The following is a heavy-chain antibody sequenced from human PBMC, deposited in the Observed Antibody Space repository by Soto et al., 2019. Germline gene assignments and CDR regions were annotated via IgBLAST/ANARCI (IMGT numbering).Heavy chain of an antibody. Sequence: ASVKVSCKASGYTFTSYGISWVRQAPGQGLEWMGWISAYNGNTNYAQKLQGRVTMTTDTSTSTAYMELRSLRSDDTAVYYCAKVRDYGGNFLARTFDYWGQGALVTVSS. V-gene: IGHV1-18*01. CDR1: GYTFTSYG. CDR3: AKVRDYGGNFLARTFDY. D-gene: IGHD4-17*01. CDR2: ISAYNGNT. J-gene: IGHJ4*02.